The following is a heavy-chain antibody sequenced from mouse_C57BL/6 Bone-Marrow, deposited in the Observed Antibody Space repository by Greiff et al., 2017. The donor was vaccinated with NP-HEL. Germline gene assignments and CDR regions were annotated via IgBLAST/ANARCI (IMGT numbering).Heavy chain of an antibody. CDR1: GYTFTDYN. V-gene: IGHV1-18*01. D-gene: IGHD2-3*01. CDR3: ARRGYDGYYVRYFDV. CDR2: INPNNGGT. J-gene: IGHJ1*03. Sequence: VQLQQSGPELVKPGASVKIPCKASGYTFTDYNMDWVKQSHGKSLEWIGDINPNNGGTIYNQKFKGKATLTVDKSSSTAYMELRSLTSEDTAVYYCARRGYDGYYVRYFDVWGTGTTVTVSS.